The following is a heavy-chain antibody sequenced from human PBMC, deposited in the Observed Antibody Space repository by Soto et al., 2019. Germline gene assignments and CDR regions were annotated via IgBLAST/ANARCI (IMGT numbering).Heavy chain of an antibody. CDR1: GGEY. CDR2: IYYSGST. V-gene: IGHV4-31*02. Sequence: GGEYRSNKSKHPGKGLEWIGYIYYSGSTYYNPSLKSRVTISVDTSKNQLSLKLSSVTAADTAVYYCARAYTIFGVGYFDYWGQGTLVTVSS. J-gene: IGHJ4*02. D-gene: IGHD3-3*01. CDR3: ARAYTIFGVGYFDY.